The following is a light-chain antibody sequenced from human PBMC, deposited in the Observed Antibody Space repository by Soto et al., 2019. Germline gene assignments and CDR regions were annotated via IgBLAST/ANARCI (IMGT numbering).Light chain of an antibody. CDR1: QSISSW. J-gene: IGKJ1*01. Sequence: IQMTQSRSSRSASVGDTVTVTCRASQSISSWLAWYQQKPGKAPKLLIYDASSLESGVPSRFSGSGSGTEFTLTISSLQPDDFATYYCQQYNSYWTFGQGAKVEI. CDR2: DAS. CDR3: QQYNSYWT. V-gene: IGKV1-5*01.